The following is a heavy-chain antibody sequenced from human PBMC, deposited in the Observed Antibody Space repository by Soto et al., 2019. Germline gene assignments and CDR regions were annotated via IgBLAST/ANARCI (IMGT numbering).Heavy chain of an antibody. D-gene: IGHD5-18*01. Sequence: GGSLRLSCAASGFTFSSYSMNWVRQAPGKGLEWVSYISSSSSTIYYADSVKGRFTISRDNAKNSLYLQMNSLRAEDTAVYYCAIGTRGYSYGTFDYWGQGTLVTVSS. CDR3: AIGTRGYSYGTFDY. J-gene: IGHJ4*02. V-gene: IGHV3-48*01. CDR2: ISSSSSTI. CDR1: GFTFSSYS.